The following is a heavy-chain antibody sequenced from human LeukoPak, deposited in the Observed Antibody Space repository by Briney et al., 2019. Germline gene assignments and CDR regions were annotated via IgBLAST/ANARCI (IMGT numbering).Heavy chain of an antibody. CDR3: ARLGIAVDNWFDP. D-gene: IGHD6-19*01. Sequence: PSETLSLTCTVSGGSISSYYWSWIRQPPGKGLEWIGYIYYSGSTNFNPSLESRVTMSVDTSKNQFSLKLTSVTAADTAMYYCARLGIAVDNWFDPWGQGTLVTVSS. CDR1: GGSISSYY. CDR2: IYYSGST. J-gene: IGHJ5*02. V-gene: IGHV4-59*01.